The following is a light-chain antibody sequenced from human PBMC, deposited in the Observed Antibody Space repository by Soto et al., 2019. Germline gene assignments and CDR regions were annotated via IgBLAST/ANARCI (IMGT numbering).Light chain of an antibody. CDR3: LHHNSYPLT. V-gene: IGKV1-17*01. J-gene: IGKJ4*01. CDR2: AAS. Sequence: DIQMTQSPSSLSASVGDRVTITCRASHGIGNDLGWYQQIPGQAPRRLIYAASSLQGGVPSRFSGSGSGTEFTLTISSLQPEDFATYYCLHHNSYPLTFGGGTRVEIK. CDR1: HGIGND.